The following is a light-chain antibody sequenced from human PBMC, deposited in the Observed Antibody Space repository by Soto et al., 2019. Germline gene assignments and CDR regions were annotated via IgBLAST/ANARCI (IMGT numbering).Light chain of an antibody. CDR3: QQSSSPPPP. CDR1: QSISSY. Sequence: IQMTQSPSSLSASVGDRVTITCRASQSISSYLNWYQKKQEKAPKLLIYAASRLQSGVQSRFSGSGTGTDFALTISSLHPEDFATYHCQQSSSPPPPSGQGTKVDIK. V-gene: IGKV1-39*01. J-gene: IGKJ1*01. CDR2: AAS.